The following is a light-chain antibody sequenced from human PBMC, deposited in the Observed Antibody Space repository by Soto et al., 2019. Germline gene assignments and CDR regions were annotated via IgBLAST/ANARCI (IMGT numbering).Light chain of an antibody. CDR1: QTISTW. Sequence: DIQMTQSPSTLSASVGDRVTITCRASQTISTWLAWYQQKPEKAPKLLIYAASTLQSGVPSRFSGSGSGTDFTLTISSLEPEDFAVYYCQQRSNWPPITFGQGTRLEIK. CDR2: AAS. CDR3: QQRSNWPPIT. V-gene: IGKV1-5*01. J-gene: IGKJ5*01.